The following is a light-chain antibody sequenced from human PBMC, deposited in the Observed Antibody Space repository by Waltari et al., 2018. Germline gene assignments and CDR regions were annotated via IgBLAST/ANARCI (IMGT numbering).Light chain of an antibody. Sequence: DVQMTQSPSTLSASVGDRVTITCRASQSISNWLALYQQKPGKAPKVLIYKASNLERGVPSRFSGSGSGTEFTLTISSLQPDDCATYYCQQYSSYSRTFGQGTKVEIK. CDR2: KAS. V-gene: IGKV1-5*03. J-gene: IGKJ1*01. CDR1: QSISNW. CDR3: QQYSSYSRT.